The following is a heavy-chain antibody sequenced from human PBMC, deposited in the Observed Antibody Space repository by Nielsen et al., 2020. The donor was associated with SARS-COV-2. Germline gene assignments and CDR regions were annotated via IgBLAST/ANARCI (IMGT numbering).Heavy chain of an antibody. CDR2: IYYSGST. D-gene: IGHD2-15*01. J-gene: IGHJ4*02. CDR1: GGSISTGTYY. Sequence: SETLSLTCTVSGGSISTGTYYWSWIRQLPGKGLEWIGYIYYSGSTYYNPFLKSRVTISVDTSKNQFSLKLSSVTAADTAVYYCARGQGYCSGGSCSDYWGQGTLVTVSS. V-gene: IGHV4-31*03. CDR3: ARGQGYCSGGSCSDY.